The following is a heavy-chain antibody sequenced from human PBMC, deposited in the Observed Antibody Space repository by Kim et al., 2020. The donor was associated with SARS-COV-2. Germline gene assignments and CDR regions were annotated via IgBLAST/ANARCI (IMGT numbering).Heavy chain of an antibody. J-gene: IGHJ6*02. Sequence: RVTISVDTSKNQFSLKLSSVTAADTAVYYCARGLRRYSYGQYYYYYGMDVWGQGTTVTVSS. D-gene: IGHD5-18*01. CDR3: ARGLRRYSYGQYYYYYGMDV. V-gene: IGHV4-34*01.